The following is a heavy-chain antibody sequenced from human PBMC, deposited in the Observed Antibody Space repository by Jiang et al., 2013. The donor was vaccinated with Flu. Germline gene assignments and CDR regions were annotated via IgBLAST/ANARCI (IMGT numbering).Heavy chain of an antibody. Sequence: GSGLVKPSGTLSLTCAVSGGSISSSNWWSWVRQPPGKGLEWIGEIYHSGSTNYNPSLKSRVTISVDKSKNQFSLKLSSVTAADTAVYYCARHPVDMALAPFDYWGQGTLVTVSS. CDR1: GGSISSSNW. D-gene: IGHD5-12*01. J-gene: IGHJ4*02. V-gene: IGHV4-4*02. CDR2: IYHSGST. CDR3: ARHPVDMALAPFDY.